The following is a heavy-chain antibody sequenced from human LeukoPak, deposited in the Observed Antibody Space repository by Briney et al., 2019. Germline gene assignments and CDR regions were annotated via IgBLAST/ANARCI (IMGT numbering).Heavy chain of an antibody. CDR1: GFTFSSYS. CDR2: ISSSSSYI. J-gene: IGHJ3*02. CDR3: ARTLINYDSSGYYAFDAFDI. Sequence: PGGSLRLSCAASGFTFSSYSMNWVCQAPGKGLKWVSSISSSSSYIYYADSVKGRFTISRDNAKNSLYLQMNSLRAEDTAVYYCARTLINYDSSGYYAFDAFDIWGQGTMVTVSS. D-gene: IGHD3-22*01. V-gene: IGHV3-21*01.